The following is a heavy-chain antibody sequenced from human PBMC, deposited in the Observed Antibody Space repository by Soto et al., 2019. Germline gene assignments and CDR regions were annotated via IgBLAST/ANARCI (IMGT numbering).Heavy chain of an antibody. D-gene: IGHD5-12*01. CDR2: INPNSGGT. CDR1: GYTFTGYY. CDR3: AIPFYSGYDYFDY. V-gene: IGHV1-2*02. J-gene: IGHJ4*02. Sequence: ASVKVSCKASGYTFTGYYMHWVRQAPGQGLEWMGWINPNSGGTNYAQKFQGRVTMTRDTSISTAYMELSRLRSDDTAVYYCAIPFYSGYDYFDYWGQGTLVTVSS.